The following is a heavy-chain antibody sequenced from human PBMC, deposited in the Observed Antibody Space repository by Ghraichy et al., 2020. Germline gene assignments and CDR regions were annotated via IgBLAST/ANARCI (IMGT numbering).Heavy chain of an antibody. CDR2: INYSGSA. CDR3: AGVIVGPTGYFDS. V-gene: IGHV4-34*01. Sequence: SQTLSLTCAVYDGSFTGYYWSWIRQPPGKGLEWIGEINYSGSAAYNPSLKGRVTFSVDTPKNQFSLKVSSVTAADTAVYYCAGVIVGPTGYFDSWGQGTLVPVSS. J-gene: IGHJ4*02. D-gene: IGHD1-26*01. CDR1: DGSFTGYY.